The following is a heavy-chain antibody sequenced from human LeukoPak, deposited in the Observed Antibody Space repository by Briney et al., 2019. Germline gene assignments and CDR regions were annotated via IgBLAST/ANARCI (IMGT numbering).Heavy chain of an antibody. CDR2: VYYSGST. V-gene: IGHV4-39*01. CDR3: ARHGIVGATSVDY. Sequence: SETLSLTCTVFGGSISTNYYWGWIRQPPGKGLEWIGSVYYSGSTYYNPSLKSRVTTSVDTSKNQFSLKLRSVTAADTAVYYCARHGIVGATSVDYWGQGTLVTVSS. D-gene: IGHD1-26*01. J-gene: IGHJ4*02. CDR1: GGSISTNYY.